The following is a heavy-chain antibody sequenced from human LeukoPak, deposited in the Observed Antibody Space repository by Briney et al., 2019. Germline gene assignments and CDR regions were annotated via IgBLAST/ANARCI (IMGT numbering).Heavy chain of an antibody. CDR2: IYPGSTT. CDR1: GLIVTSNY. Sequence: GGSLRLSCAASGLIVTSNYMSWVRQAPGKGLEWVSIIYPGSTTYYEDSVKGRFSISRDHSNNILYLQMNSLRAEDTAVYYCARVDSLNYRPKGADYWGQGTLVTVSS. J-gene: IGHJ4*02. D-gene: IGHD1-7*01. CDR3: ARVDSLNYRPKGADY. V-gene: IGHV3-53*01.